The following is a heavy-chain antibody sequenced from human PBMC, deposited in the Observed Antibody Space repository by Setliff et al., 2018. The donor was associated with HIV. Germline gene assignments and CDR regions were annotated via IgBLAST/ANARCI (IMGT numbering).Heavy chain of an antibody. CDR1: GYGFSSYW. CDR3: NLKTEDTAVYYCRSPTVSTMTGSTVTAVDF. D-gene: IGHD4-17*01. V-gene: IGHV5-51*01. J-gene: IGHJ4*02. Sequence: GESLKISCKGSGYGFSSYWIGWVRQMPGKGLEWMGIIYPGDSSTRCSPSFQGQVTMSTDNSVRGRFTISRDDSKNSLSLHMNNLKTEDTAVYYCRSPTVSTMTGSTVTAVDFWGQGTLVTVSS. CDR2: IYPGDSST.